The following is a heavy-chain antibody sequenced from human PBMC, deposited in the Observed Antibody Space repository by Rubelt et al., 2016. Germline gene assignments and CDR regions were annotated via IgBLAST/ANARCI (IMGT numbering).Heavy chain of an antibody. Sequence: VQLVESGGGLVQPGRSLRLSCAASGFTFSDYGMRWVRQAPGKGLEWVAVIWYDGSNKYYADSVKGRFTVSRDDSKNTLYLQIDSLRAEDTARYYCARDSIVAVAGRSFDYRGQGTLVTVSS. CDR1: GFTFSDYG. D-gene: IGHD6-19*01. J-gene: IGHJ4*02. CDR3: ARDSIVAVAGRSFDY. CDR2: IWYDGSNK. V-gene: IGHV3-33*01.